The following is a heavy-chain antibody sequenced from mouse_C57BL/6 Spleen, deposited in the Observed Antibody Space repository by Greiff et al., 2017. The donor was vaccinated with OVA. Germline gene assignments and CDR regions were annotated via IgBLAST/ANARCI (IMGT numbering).Heavy chain of an antibody. Sequence: VKLVESGAELVRPGSSVKLSCKASGYTFTSYWMHWVKQRPIQGLEWIGNIDPSDSETHYNQKFKDKATLTVDKSSSTAYMQLSSLTSEDSAVYYCARSGIYYDYDGFAYWGQGTLVTVSA. CDR2: IDPSDSET. CDR3: ARSGIYYDYDGFAY. CDR1: GYTFTSYW. J-gene: IGHJ3*01. V-gene: IGHV1-52*01. D-gene: IGHD2-4*01.